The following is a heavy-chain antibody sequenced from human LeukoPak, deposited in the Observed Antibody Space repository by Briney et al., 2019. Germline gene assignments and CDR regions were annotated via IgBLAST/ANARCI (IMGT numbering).Heavy chain of an antibody. J-gene: IGHJ4*02. Sequence: SETLSLTCTVSGGSISSGGYYWSWIRQHPGKGLEWIGYIYYSGSTNYNPSLKSRVTISVDTSKNQFSLKLGSVTTADTAVYYCARSLSGYLDYWGQGTLVTVSS. CDR1: GGSISSGGYY. D-gene: IGHD3-3*01. CDR3: ARSLSGYLDY. CDR2: IYYSGST. V-gene: IGHV4-61*08.